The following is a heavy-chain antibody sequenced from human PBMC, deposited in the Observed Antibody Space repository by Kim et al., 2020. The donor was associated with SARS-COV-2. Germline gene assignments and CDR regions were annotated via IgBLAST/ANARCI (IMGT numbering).Heavy chain of an antibody. V-gene: IGHV3-13*01. J-gene: IGHJ3*02. CDR3: ARGYSSSWYWAFDI. D-gene: IGHD6-13*01. Sequence: YPGSVKGRFTTPRENAKNSLYLQMNSLRAGDTAVYYCARGYSSSWYWAFDIWGQGTMVTVSS.